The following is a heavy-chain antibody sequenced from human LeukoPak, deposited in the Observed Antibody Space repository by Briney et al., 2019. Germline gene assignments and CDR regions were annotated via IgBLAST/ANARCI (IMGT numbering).Heavy chain of an antibody. CDR2: IKQDGNEK. V-gene: IGHV3-7*05. J-gene: IGHJ4*02. Sequence: GGSLILSCAASRFTLSSYWMSWVRQAPGKGLEWVANIKQDGNEKYYVDSVEGRFTISRDNAKNSLYLQMNSLRVEDTAVYYCARDYQGHFEYWGQGTLVTVSS. CDR1: RFTLSSYW. D-gene: IGHD2-2*01. CDR3: ARDYQGHFEY.